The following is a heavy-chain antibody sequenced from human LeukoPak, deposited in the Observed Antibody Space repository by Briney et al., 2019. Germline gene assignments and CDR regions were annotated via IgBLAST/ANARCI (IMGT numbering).Heavy chain of an antibody. J-gene: IGHJ6*03. Sequence: ASVKVSCKASGYTFTGYYMHWVRQAPGQELEWMGWINPNSGGTNYAQKFQGRVTMTRDTSISTAYMELSRLRSDDTAVYYCARGYYGSGSYGIYYYYYMDVWGKGTTVTISS. V-gene: IGHV1-2*02. CDR1: GYTFTGYY. D-gene: IGHD3-10*01. CDR3: ARGYYGSGSYGIYYYYYMDV. CDR2: INPNSGGT.